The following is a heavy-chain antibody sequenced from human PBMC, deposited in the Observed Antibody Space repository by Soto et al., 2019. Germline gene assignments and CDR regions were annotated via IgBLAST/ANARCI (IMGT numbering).Heavy chain of an antibody. J-gene: IGHJ4*02. D-gene: IGHD2-15*01. CDR1: GFTFSNYD. V-gene: IGHV3-23*01. Sequence: EVQLLESGGGLSQPGGSLRLSCAASGFTFSNYDLSWVRQAPGKGLDWVSSITSNGRRTYYVDSVRGRFTCSRDNSKNTLYLQLNSLRAEDTAVYYCSSHHLAVYDSLGQGTLVTVSS. CDR2: ITSNGRRT. CDR3: SSHHLAVYDS.